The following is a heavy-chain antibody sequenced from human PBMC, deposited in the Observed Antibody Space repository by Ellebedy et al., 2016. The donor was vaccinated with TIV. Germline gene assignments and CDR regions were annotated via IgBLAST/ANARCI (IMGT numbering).Heavy chain of an antibody. J-gene: IGHJ6*02. Sequence: SVKVSXKASGGTFSSYAISWVRQAPGQGLEWMGGIIPIFGTANYAQKFQGRVTITADESTSTAYMELSSLRSEDTAVYYCARDSRVVRGVIPNYYYYGMDVWGQGTTVTVSS. CDR3: ARDSRVVRGVIPNYYYYGMDV. V-gene: IGHV1-69*13. CDR2: IIPIFGTA. CDR1: GGTFSSYA. D-gene: IGHD3-10*01.